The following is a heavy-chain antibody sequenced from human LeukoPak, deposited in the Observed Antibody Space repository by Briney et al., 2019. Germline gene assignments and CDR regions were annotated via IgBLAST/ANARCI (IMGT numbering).Heavy chain of an antibody. D-gene: IGHD2-2*02. CDR2: IYSGGST. J-gene: IGHJ4*02. CDR1: GFTVSSNY. Sequence: GGSLRLSCAASGFTVSSNYMSWVRQAPGKGLEWVSVIYSGGSTYYADSVKGRFTISRDNSKNTLYLQMNSLRAEDTAVYYCAXEGANTLYPHFDYWGQGTLVTVSS. CDR3: AXEGANTLYPHFDY. V-gene: IGHV3-66*01.